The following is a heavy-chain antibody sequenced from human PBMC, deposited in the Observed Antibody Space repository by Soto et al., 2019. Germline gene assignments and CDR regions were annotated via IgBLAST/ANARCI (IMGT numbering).Heavy chain of an antibody. CDR3: ATADPRLDIVMVVAATSGAFDI. V-gene: IGHV1-24*01. CDR1: GYTLTELS. D-gene: IGHD2-15*01. CDR2: FDPEDGET. J-gene: IGHJ3*02. Sequence: GASVKVSCKVSGYTLTELSMHWVRQAPGKGLEWMGGFDPEDGETIYAQKFQGRVTMTEDTSTDTAYMELSSLRSEDTAVYYCATADPRLDIVMVVAATSGAFDIWGQGTMVTVS.